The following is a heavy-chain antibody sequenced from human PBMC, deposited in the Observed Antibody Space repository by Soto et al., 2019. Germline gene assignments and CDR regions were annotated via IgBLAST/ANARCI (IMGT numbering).Heavy chain of an antibody. D-gene: IGHD1-26*01. CDR2: ISYGGST. Sequence: QVQLQESGPGLVKPSGTLSLTCAVSGGSISSSNWWSWVRQPPEKGLEWIGEISYGGSTNYNPSLKRRVTISVDKSKNHFSLKLSSVTAADTAVYYCARVLVGAPTPDWWGQGTLVAVSS. V-gene: IGHV4-4*02. CDR3: ARVLVGAPTPDW. J-gene: IGHJ4*02. CDR1: GGSISSSNW.